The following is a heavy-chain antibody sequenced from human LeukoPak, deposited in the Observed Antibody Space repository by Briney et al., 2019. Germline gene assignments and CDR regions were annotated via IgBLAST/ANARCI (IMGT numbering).Heavy chain of an antibody. CDR2: INTDETTI. J-gene: IGHJ4*02. D-gene: IGHD1-7*01. V-gene: IGHV3-74*01. CDR3: TTAGNYRFDN. CDR1: GFTFSTYW. Sequence: GGSLRLSSAASGFTFSTYWMHWVRQAPGEGLAWVSRINTDETTINYADSVKGRFTISRDNAKNTLYLQMNSLRAEDTAVYYCTTAGNYRFDNWGQGTLVTVSS.